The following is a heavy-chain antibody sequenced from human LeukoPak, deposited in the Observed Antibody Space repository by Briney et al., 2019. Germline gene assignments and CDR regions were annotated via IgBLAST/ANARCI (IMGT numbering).Heavy chain of an antibody. CDR2: IIPIFGTA. Sequence: SVKVSCKASGYIITNYYMHWVRQAPGQGLEWMGGIIPIFGTANYAQKFQGRVTITADESTSTAYMELSSLRSEDTAVYYCARRGYSGYPLSYYFDYWGQGTLVTVSS. V-gene: IGHV1-69*13. D-gene: IGHD5-12*01. CDR1: GYIITNYY. J-gene: IGHJ4*02. CDR3: ARRGYSGYPLSYYFDY.